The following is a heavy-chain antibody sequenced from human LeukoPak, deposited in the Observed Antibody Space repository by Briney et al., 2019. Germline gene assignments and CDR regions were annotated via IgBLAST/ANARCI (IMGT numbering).Heavy chain of an antibody. CDR1: GGTFSSYA. Sequence: SVKVSCKASGGTFSSYAISWVRQAPGQGLEWMGGIIPIFGTADYAQKFQGRVTITADKSTNTAYIELSSVRSEDTAVYYCVRDNHDYVWGSYRNGFVPWGQGPLVTVPS. J-gene: IGHJ5*02. CDR2: IIPIFGTA. V-gene: IGHV1-69*06. D-gene: IGHD3-16*01. CDR3: VRDNHDYVWGSYRNGFVP.